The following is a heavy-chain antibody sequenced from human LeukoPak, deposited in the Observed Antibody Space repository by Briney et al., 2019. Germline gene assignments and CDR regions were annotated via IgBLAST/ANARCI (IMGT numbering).Heavy chain of an antibody. Sequence: KPSETLSLTCTVSGDSISSHYWNWIRQPPGKGLEWIGYIYYSGSTNYNPSLKSRVTISVDTSKNQFSLKLSSVTAADTALHYCAREKMQGSSGYYSHFDYWGQGTLVTVSS. V-gene: IGHV4-59*11. J-gene: IGHJ4*02. CDR2: IYYSGST. CDR1: GDSISSHY. D-gene: IGHD3-22*01. CDR3: AREKMQGSSGYYSHFDY.